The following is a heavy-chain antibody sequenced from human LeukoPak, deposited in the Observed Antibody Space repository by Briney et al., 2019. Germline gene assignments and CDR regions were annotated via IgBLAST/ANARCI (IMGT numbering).Heavy chain of an antibody. D-gene: IGHD2-2*02. Sequence: ASVKVSCKVSGYTLTELSMHWVRQAPGKGLEWMGGFDPEDGETIYAQKFQGRVTMTEDTSTDTAYMELSSLRSEDAAVYYCAAELVVVPAAITAPWGQGTLVTVSS. CDR1: GYTLTELS. CDR3: AAELVVVPAAITAP. J-gene: IGHJ5*02. CDR2: FDPEDGET. V-gene: IGHV1-24*01.